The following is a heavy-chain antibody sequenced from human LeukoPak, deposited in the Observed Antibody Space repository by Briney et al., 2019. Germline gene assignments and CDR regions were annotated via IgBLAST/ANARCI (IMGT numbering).Heavy chain of an antibody. CDR3: ARVPGTSKGFGYYYYMDV. CDR1: GFTFSSCA. Sequence: PGGSLRLSCAASGFTFSSCAMSWVRQAPGKGLEWVSSISSSSSYIYYADSVKGRFTISRDNAKNSLYLQMNSLRAEDTAVYYCARVPGTSKGFGYYYYMDVWGKGTTVTVSS. J-gene: IGHJ6*03. CDR2: ISSSSSYI. V-gene: IGHV3-21*01. D-gene: IGHD3-16*01.